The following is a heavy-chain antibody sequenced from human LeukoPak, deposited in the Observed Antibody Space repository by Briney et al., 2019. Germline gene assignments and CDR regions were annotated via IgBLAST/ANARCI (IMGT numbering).Heavy chain of an antibody. Sequence: RSSETLSLTCTVSGGSISSSSHYWGWIRQPPGRGLEWIGSIYYSGSTYYSPSLKSRVTISVDTSKNQFSLNLSSVTAADTAVFYCARVWTVVVINYWYFDLWGRGTLVTVSS. CDR2: IYYSGST. D-gene: IGHD3-22*01. CDR1: GGSISSSSHY. V-gene: IGHV4-39*07. J-gene: IGHJ2*01. CDR3: ARVWTVVVINYWYFDL.